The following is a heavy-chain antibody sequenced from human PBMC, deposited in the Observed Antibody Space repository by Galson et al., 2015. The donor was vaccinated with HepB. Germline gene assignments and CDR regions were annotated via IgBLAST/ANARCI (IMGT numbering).Heavy chain of an antibody. CDR2: ISSRGTTIFSSSGSTI. CDR1: GFTFSSYE. CDR3: ARDKAYCGRDCYSGYFDL. V-gene: IGHV3-48*03. J-gene: IGHJ2*01. Sequence: SLRLSCAVSGFTFSSYEMNWVRQAPGKGLEWIPYISSRGTTIFSSSGSTIYYSDSVKGRFTISRDDAKNSLYLQMNSLRAEDTAVYYCARDKAYCGRDCYSGYFDLWGRGTLVTVSS. D-gene: IGHD2-21*02.